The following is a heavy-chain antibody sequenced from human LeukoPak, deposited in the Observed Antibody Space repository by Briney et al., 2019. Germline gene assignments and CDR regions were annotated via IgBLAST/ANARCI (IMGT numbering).Heavy chain of an antibody. CDR3: AREYYDFWSVSAEGYFQH. J-gene: IGHJ1*01. D-gene: IGHD3-3*01. V-gene: IGHV3-66*01. CDR1: GFTVSSNY. Sequence: GGSLRLSCAASGFTVSSNYMSWVRQAPGKVLEWVSVIYSGGSTYYADSVKGRFTISRDNSKNTLYLQMNSLRAEDTAVYYCAREYYDFWSVSAEGYFQHWGQGTLVTVSS. CDR2: IYSGGST.